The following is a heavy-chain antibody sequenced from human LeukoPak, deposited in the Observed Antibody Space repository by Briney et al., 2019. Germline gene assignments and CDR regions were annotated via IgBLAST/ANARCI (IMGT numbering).Heavy chain of an antibody. Sequence: SETLSLTCSVSGGSISNYYWSWIRQPPGMELEWIGNIYYSGSTDYNPSLKSPVTMSVDTSKNQFSLKMSSVTAADTAVYYCARGFSVWTGYYYYYGMDVWGLGTTVTVSS. CDR3: ARGFSVWTGYYYYYGMDV. J-gene: IGHJ6*02. CDR2: IYYSGST. CDR1: GGSISNYY. D-gene: IGHD1-1*01. V-gene: IGHV4-59*01.